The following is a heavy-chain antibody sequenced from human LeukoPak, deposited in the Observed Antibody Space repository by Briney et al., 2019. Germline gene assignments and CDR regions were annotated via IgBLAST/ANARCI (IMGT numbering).Heavy chain of an antibody. CDR2: ISYDGSNK. CDR3: ANGRDYYYGMDV. Sequence: GGSLRLSCAASGFTFSSYGMQWVRQAPGKGLEWVAVISYDGSNKYYADSVKGRFTISRDNSKNTLYLQMNSLRAEDTAVYYCANGRDYYYGMDVWGQGTTVTVSS. CDR1: GFTFSSYG. J-gene: IGHJ6*02. D-gene: IGHD1-26*01. V-gene: IGHV3-30*18.